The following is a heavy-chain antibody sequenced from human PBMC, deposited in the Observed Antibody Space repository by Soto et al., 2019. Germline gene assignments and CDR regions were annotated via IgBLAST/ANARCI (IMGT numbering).Heavy chain of an antibody. CDR1: GYTFFTYD. D-gene: IGHD3-22*01. CDR2: IIPIFDTA. CDR3: VGYYYNTRGYYYDY. J-gene: IGHJ4*02. V-gene: IGHV1-69*13. Sequence: SVKVSCKASGYTFFTYDISWVRQAPGQGLEWMARIIPIFDTANYAQKFQGRVTITADESASTAYMELSSLRSEDTAVYYCVGYYYNTRGYYYDYWGQGTLVTVSS.